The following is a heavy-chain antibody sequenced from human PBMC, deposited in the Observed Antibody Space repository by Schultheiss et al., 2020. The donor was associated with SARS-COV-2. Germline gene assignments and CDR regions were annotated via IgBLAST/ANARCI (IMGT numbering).Heavy chain of an antibody. CDR2: ISGSGGST. J-gene: IGHJ4*02. V-gene: IGHV3-23*01. CDR3: AKRGKARITMIVIVQSYFDY. CDR1: GFTFSSYA. D-gene: IGHD3-22*01. Sequence: GSLRLSCAASGFTFSSYAMSWVRQAPGKGLEWVSAISGSGGSTYYADSVKGRFTISRDNSKNTLYLQMNSLRAEDTAVYYCAKRGKARITMIVIVQSYFDYWGQGTLVTVSS.